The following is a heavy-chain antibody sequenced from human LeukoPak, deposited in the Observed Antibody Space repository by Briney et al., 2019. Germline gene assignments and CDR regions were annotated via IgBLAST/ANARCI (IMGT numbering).Heavy chain of an antibody. CDR3: AKARSESSYDALDI. J-gene: IGHJ3*02. D-gene: IGHD3-10*01. Sequence: GGSLRLSCAASGFTFSSYAMSWVRQAPGKGLEWVSVISGSGDGTYYADSVKGRFTISRDNSENTLYLQMDSLRAEDTAVYYCAKARSESSYDALDIWGQGTRVTVSS. V-gene: IGHV3-23*01. CDR1: GFTFSSYA. CDR2: ISGSGDGT.